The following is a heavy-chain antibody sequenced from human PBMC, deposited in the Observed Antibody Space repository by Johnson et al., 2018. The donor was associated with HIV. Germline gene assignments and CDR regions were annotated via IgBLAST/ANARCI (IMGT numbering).Heavy chain of an antibody. D-gene: IGHD6-19*01. Sequence: EKLVESGGGLVKPGGSLRLSCVASGFTFSDYYMSWVRQVPGKGLEWVSGINWNGGSTGYADSVKGRFTISRDNAKNSLYLQMNSLRAEDTAWYYCARDRKYSSGWKDAFDVWGQGTMVTVSS. CDR3: ARDRKYSSGWKDAFDV. V-gene: IGHV3-20*04. CDR2: INWNGGST. J-gene: IGHJ3*01. CDR1: GFTFSDYY.